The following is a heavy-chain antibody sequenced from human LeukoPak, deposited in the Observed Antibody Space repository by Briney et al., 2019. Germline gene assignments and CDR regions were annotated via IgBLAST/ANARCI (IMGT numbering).Heavy chain of an antibody. V-gene: IGHV3-23*01. CDR3: AKDGGRAGQWTPFDY. J-gene: IGHJ4*02. CDR1: GFTFSSYA. CDR2: ISGSGGST. Sequence: GGSLRLSCAASGFTFSSYAMSWVRQAPGKGLEWVSAISGSGGSTYYADSVKGRFTISRDNSKNTLYLQMNSLRAEDTAVYYCAKDGGRAGQWTPFDYWGQGTLVTVSS. D-gene: IGHD3-16*01.